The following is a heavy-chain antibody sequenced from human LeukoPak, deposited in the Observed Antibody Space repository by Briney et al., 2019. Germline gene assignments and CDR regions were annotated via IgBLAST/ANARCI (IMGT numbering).Heavy chain of an antibody. D-gene: IGHD3-16*01. CDR1: GGTFSSYA. V-gene: IGHV1-69*05. CDR2: IIPIFGTA. J-gene: IGHJ4*02. Sequence: GASVKVSCKASGGTFSSYAISWVRQAPGQGLEWMGGIIPIFGTANYAQKLQGRVTMTTDTSTSTAYMELRSLRSDDTAVYYCARVSNTYVGLVDYWGQGTLVTVSS. CDR3: ARVSNTYVGLVDY.